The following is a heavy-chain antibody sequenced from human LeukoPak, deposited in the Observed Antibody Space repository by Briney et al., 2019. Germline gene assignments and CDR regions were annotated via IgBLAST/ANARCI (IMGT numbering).Heavy chain of an antibody. CDR1: GFTFSSYS. Sequence: GGSLRLSCAASGFTFSSYSMNWVRQAPGKGLEWLSSISSSSYIYYADSVKGRFTISRDNAKNSLYLQMNSLRAEDTAVYYCARDHTSFDYWGQGTLVTVSS. D-gene: IGHD2-2*01. J-gene: IGHJ4*02. CDR2: ISSSSYI. CDR3: ARDHTSFDY. V-gene: IGHV3-21*01.